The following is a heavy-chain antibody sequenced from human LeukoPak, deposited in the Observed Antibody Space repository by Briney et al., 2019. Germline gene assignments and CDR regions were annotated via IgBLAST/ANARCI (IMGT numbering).Heavy chain of an antibody. D-gene: IGHD6-6*01. Sequence: PSETLSLTCAVYGGSFSGYYWSWIRQPPGKGLEWIGEINHSGGTNYNPSLKGRVTISVDTSKNQFSLKLSSVTAADTAVYYCARTVTYSSSREVPRDYWGQGTLVTVSS. CDR1: GGSFSGYY. J-gene: IGHJ4*02. CDR2: INHSGGT. V-gene: IGHV4-34*01. CDR3: ARTVTYSSSREVPRDY.